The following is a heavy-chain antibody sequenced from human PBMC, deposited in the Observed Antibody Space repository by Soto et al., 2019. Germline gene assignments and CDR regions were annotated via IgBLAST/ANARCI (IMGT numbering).Heavy chain of an antibody. CDR1: GFTFSSYA. D-gene: IGHD2-15*01. Sequence: GGSLRLSCAASGFTFSSYAMSWVRQAPGKGLEWVSAISGSGGSTYYADSVKGRFTISRDNSKNTLYLQMNSLRAEDTAVYYCAKVPKSRSGGSCFDYWGQGTLVTVSS. CDR3: AKVPKSRSGGSCFDY. CDR2: ISGSGGST. V-gene: IGHV3-23*01. J-gene: IGHJ4*02.